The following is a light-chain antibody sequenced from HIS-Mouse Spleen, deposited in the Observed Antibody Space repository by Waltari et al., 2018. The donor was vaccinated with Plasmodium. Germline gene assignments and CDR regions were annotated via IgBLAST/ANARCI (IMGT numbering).Light chain of an antibody. CDR3: QQYYSYSYT. CDR1: QGISSY. CDR2: AAS. V-gene: IGKV1-8*01. Sequence: AIRMTQSPASFSASPGDRATITCRASQGISSYLAWYQQKPGKAPKLLIYAASTWPSGIPSRFSGSGSGTEFTLTISCLQSEDFATYYCQQYYSYSYTFGHGTKLDIK. J-gene: IGKJ2*01.